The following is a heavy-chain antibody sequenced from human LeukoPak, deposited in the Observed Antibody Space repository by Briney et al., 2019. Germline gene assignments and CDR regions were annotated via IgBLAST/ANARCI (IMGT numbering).Heavy chain of an antibody. CDR1: GYTFTSYG. CDR3: ASGDIPPRSYYYHGMDV. V-gene: IGHV1-18*01. Sequence: ASVKVSCKASGYTFTSYGISWVRQAPGQGLEWMGWISAYNGNTNYAQKLQGRVTMTTDTSTSTAYMELRSLRSDDTAVYYCASGDIPPRSYYYHGMDVWGQGTTVTVSS. CDR2: ISAYNGNT. J-gene: IGHJ6*02. D-gene: IGHD7-27*01.